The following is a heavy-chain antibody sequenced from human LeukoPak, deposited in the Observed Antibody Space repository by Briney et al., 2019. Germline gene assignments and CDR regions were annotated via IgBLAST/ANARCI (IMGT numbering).Heavy chain of an antibody. CDR3: ARETSPYSRRGWYFDL. J-gene: IGHJ2*01. D-gene: IGHD6-13*01. CDR2: INHSGSS. CDR1: GGSFSGYY. V-gene: IGHV4-34*01. Sequence: PSETLSLTCAVYGGSFSGYYWTGIRQPPGKALEWIGEINHSGSSNYNPSLKSRVTMSVDTSKDQLSLKLSSVTAADTAVYYCARETSPYSRRGWYFDLWGRGTLATVSS.